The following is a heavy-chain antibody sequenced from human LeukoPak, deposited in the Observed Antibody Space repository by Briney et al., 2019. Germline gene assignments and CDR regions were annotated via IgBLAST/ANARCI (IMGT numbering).Heavy chain of an antibody. CDR3: ARESRIAAAATGY. Sequence: ASVKVSCKASGGTFSSYAISWVRQAPGQGLEWMGGIIPIFGTANYAQKFQGRVTITADKSTSTAYMELSSLRSEDTAVYYCARESRIAAAATGYWGQGTLVTVSS. CDR1: GGTFSSYA. J-gene: IGHJ4*02. CDR2: IIPIFGTA. V-gene: IGHV1-69*06. D-gene: IGHD6-13*01.